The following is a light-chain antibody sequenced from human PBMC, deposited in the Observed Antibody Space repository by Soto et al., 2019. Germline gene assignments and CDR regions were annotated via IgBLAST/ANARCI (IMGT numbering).Light chain of an antibody. CDR3: QQYGSSYPTT. Sequence: EIVLTQSPGTLSLSPGEGATLSCRASQSVTSNYLAWYQQRPGQAPRLLIYDASSRATGIPDRFSGGGSGTDFTLTISRLEPEDFAVYYCQQYGSSYPTTFGQGTRLEIE. V-gene: IGKV3-20*01. CDR2: DAS. CDR1: QSVTSNY. J-gene: IGKJ5*01.